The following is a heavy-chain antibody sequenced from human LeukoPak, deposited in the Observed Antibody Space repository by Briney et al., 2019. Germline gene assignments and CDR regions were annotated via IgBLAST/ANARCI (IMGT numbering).Heavy chain of an antibody. D-gene: IGHD6-13*01. CDR1: GFTFASYG. CDR3: AKASYSSSWYYFDY. Sequence: GGSLRLSCAASGFTFASYGMQWVRQAPGKGLEWVAVISYDGSNKFYADSVKGRSTISRDNSKNTLYLQMNSLRAEDTAVYYCAKASYSSSWYYFDYWGQGTLVTVSS. CDR2: ISYDGSNK. J-gene: IGHJ4*02. V-gene: IGHV3-30*18.